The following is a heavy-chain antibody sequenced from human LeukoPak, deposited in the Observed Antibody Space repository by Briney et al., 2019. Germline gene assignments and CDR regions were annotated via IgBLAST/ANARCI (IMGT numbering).Heavy chain of an antibody. CDR3: ARGQRAYYYDSSGYSDAFDI. D-gene: IGHD3-22*01. CDR1: GYTFTSYD. Sequence: GASVKVSCKASGYTFTSYDINWVRQATGQGLGWMGWMNPNSGNTGYAQKFQGRVTMTRNTSISTAYMELSSLRSEDTAVYYCARGQRAYYYDSSGYSDAFDIWGQGTMVTVSS. J-gene: IGHJ3*02. CDR2: MNPNSGNT. V-gene: IGHV1-8*01.